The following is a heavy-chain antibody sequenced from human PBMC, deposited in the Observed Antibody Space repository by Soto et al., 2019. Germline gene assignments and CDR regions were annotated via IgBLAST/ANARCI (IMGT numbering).Heavy chain of an antibody. J-gene: IGHJ1*01. CDR2: IFYSGTT. Sequence: QVQLHESGPGLVKPSQTLSLTCTVSGGSVSTAAYYWSWIRQHPGKGLEWIGYIFYSGTTYYNPSLKSRLTISVATSKHQCSLKLAAVTAADTAVYYCARVPYYDRSFHLWGQGTLVTVSS. D-gene: IGHD3-22*01. CDR3: ARVPYYDRSFHL. CDR1: GGSVSTAAYY. V-gene: IGHV4-31*03.